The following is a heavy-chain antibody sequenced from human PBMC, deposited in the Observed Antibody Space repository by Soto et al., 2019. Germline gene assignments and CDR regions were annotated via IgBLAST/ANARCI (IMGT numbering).Heavy chain of an antibody. Sequence: ASVKVSCKASGYTFTGYYMHWVRQAPGQGLEWMGWINPNSGGTNYAQKFQGRVTMTRDTSISTAYMELSRLRSDDTAVYYCARVLRYSSGWPEYFQHWGQGTLVTSPQ. CDR3: ARVLRYSSGWPEYFQH. CDR2: INPNSGGT. J-gene: IGHJ1*01. CDR1: GYTFTGYY. D-gene: IGHD6-19*01. V-gene: IGHV1-2*02.